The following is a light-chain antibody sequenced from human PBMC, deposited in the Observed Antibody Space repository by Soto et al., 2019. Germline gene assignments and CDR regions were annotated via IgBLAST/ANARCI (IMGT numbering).Light chain of an antibody. CDR2: KAT. CDR3: QHYNSYSRT. V-gene: IGKV1-5*03. Sequence: DIPMTQSPSTLSASIGDRVAITCRASDNIGPWVAWYQQKPGKAPKLLIYKATTLKTGAPSRFAGSGSGTDFTLTITRLQPDDFATYYCQHYNSYSRTFGQGTKVEV. J-gene: IGKJ1*01. CDR1: DNIGPW.